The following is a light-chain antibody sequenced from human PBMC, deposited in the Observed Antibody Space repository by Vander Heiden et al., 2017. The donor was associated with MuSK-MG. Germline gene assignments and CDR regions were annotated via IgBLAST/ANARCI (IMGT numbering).Light chain of an antibody. Sequence: DIQMTQSPSSLSAFVGDRVTITCRASRDISTYLNWYQQKSGKAPRLLIYAASNLQSGLPSRFRGSGYGTDFTLTVITRQAEDPAPYYCQHFDCRPGPTF. CDR1: RDISTY. J-gene: IGKJ3*01. V-gene: IGKV1-39*01. CDR2: AAS. CDR3: QHFDCRPGPT.